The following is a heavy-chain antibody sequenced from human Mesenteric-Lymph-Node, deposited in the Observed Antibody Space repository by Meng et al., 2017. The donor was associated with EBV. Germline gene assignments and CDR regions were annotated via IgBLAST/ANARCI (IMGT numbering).Heavy chain of an antibody. CDR3: ARRLTGDHFFDV. CDR1: GGCTSCSVYY. Sequence: LQLQDSVPGQVTPSATLALTCSSSGGCTSCSVYYWGLIRQPPGKVLEWIGSIYDNGRTFYHNPSLKSRVTISLDTSKCQFSLRLTSVTAADTAVYFCARRLTGDHFFDVWGQGTLVTVSS. J-gene: IGHJ4*02. V-gene: IGHV4-39*01. D-gene: IGHD7-27*01. CDR2: IYDNGRTF.